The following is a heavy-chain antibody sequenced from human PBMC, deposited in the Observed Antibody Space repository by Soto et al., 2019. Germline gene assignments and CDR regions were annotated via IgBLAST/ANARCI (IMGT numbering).Heavy chain of an antibody. V-gene: IGHV1-46*01. CDR1: GYTFSTYY. Sequence: ASVEVSCKASGYTFSTYYIHWVLQAPGQGLEWMALINPIGGSTRYSQKFQGRLTLTLDTSAATVYMGLGSLRSDDTAVYYCARDPLRDGYNNGLDHWGQGTLVTVS. J-gene: IGHJ4*02. D-gene: IGHD4-4*01. CDR2: INPIGGST. CDR3: ARDPLRDGYNNGLDH.